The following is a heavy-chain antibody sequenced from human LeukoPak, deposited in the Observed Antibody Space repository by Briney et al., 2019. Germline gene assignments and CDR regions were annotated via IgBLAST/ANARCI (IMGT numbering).Heavy chain of an antibody. CDR1: GGSFSGYY. J-gene: IGHJ4*02. Sequence: SETLSLTCAAYGGSFSGYYWSWIRQPPGKGLEWIGEINHSGSTNYNPSLKSRVTISVDTSKNQFSLKLSSVTAADTAVYYCARVHCSGGSCYPYFDYWGQGTLVTVSS. D-gene: IGHD2-15*01. CDR3: ARVHCSGGSCYPYFDY. CDR2: INHSGST. V-gene: IGHV4-34*01.